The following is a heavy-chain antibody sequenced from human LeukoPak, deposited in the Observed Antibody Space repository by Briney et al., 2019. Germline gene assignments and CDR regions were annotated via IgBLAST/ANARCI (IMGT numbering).Heavy chain of an antibody. Sequence: PGGSLRLSCAASGFTFSSYWMNWVRQAPGKGLEWVANIKQDGSEKYYVDSVRGRFTISRDNAKNSLYLQMNSLRAEDTAVYYCASKGYYSNAFDMWGQGTMVTVSS. CDR1: GFTFSSYW. J-gene: IGHJ3*02. CDR3: ASKGYYSNAFDM. CDR2: IKQDGSEK. D-gene: IGHD1-26*01. V-gene: IGHV3-7*01.